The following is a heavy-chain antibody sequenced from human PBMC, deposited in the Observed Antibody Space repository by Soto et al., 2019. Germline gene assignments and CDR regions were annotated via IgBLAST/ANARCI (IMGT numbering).Heavy chain of an antibody. CDR1: GGTFRTAA. V-gene: IGHV1-69*12. D-gene: IGHD2-8*01. Sequence: QVQLEQSGAEVKKPGSSVKVSCKASGGTFRTAAISWVRQAPGQGLEWMGGIMPVFRTPDYAQKFQGRVTITADESTNTAYMGLSGLRSDATAVYYCPRDNGRPQLGGNYYYVLDVWGQGTTITVSS. CDR3: PRDNGRPQLGGNYYYVLDV. CDR2: IMPVFRTP. J-gene: IGHJ6*02.